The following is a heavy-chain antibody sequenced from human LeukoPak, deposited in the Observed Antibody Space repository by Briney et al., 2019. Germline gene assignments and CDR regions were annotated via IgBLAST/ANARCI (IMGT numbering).Heavy chain of an antibody. D-gene: IGHD3-22*01. Sequence: PSETLSLTCTVSGGSISSYYWSWIRQPAGKGLEWIGRIYTSGSTNYNPSLKSRVTISVDTSKSQFSLKLTSVTAADTAVYYCARRGYTSGYLDYWGQGTLVTVSS. J-gene: IGHJ4*02. CDR3: ARRGYTSGYLDY. V-gene: IGHV4-4*07. CDR2: IYTSGST. CDR1: GGSISSYY.